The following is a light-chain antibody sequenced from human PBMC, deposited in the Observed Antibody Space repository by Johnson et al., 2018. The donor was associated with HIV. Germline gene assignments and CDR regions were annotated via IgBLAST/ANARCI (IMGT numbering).Light chain of an antibody. CDR2: DNN. Sequence: QAVLTQPPSVSAAPGQTVTISCSGSSSNVGSSFVSWYRQVPGTAPKLLIYDNNNRPSGIPGRFSGSKSGPSATLGITGLQTGDEADYYCGTWDSSLTSYVFGAGTKVTVL. CDR3: GTWDSSLTSYV. J-gene: IGLJ1*01. V-gene: IGLV1-51*01. CDR1: SSNVGSSF.